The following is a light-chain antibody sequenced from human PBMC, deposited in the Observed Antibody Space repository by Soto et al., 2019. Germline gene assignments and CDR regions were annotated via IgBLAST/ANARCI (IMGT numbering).Light chain of an antibody. V-gene: IGKV3-11*01. CDR2: DAS. J-gene: IGKJ4*01. CDR3: QQRRDWPLT. CDR1: QSLNSY. Sequence: EIVLTQSPATLSLSPGERATLSCRASQSLNSYLAWFQQKPGQAPRLLIYDASNRATGIPARFSGSGSGTDFTLTISSLEPEDCAVYYCQQRRDWPLTFGGGTKVEIK.